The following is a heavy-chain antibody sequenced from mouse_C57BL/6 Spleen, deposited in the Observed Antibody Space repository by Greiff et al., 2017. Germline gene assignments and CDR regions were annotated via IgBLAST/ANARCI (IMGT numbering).Heavy chain of an antibody. CDR1: GFTFSSYG. V-gene: IGHV5-6*01. Sequence: EVQGVESGGDLVKPGGSLKLSCAASGFTFSSYGMSWVRQTPDKRLEWVATISSGGSYTYYPDSVKGRFTISRDNAKNTLYLQMSSLKSEDTAMYYCARQGSPNFDYWGQGTTLTVSS. CDR3: ARQGSPNFDY. J-gene: IGHJ2*01. CDR2: ISSGGSYT.